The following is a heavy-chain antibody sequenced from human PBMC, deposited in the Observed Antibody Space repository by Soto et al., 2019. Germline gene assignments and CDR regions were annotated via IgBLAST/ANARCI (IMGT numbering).Heavy chain of an antibody. CDR1: GDTFTDYY. CDR3: ARGGHVVVVTAAFDY. CDR2: VNPSGGHT. J-gene: IGHJ4*02. Sequence: QVQLMQSGAEVKKPGASVKVSCKASGDTFTDYYIHWVRQAPGQGLEWMGTVNPSGGHTTYAQNFLGRVTMTRDTPTSTLYMELTSLRSEDTAVYYCARGGHVVVVTAAFDYWGQGTLVTVSS. D-gene: IGHD2-21*02. V-gene: IGHV1-46*01.